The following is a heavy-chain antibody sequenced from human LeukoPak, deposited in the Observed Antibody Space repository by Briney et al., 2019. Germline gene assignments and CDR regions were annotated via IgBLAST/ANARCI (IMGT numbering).Heavy chain of an antibody. D-gene: IGHD3-10*01. Sequence: PGGSLRLSCAASGFSFGGHYMSWMRGAPGKGPEWISYISGNGGDIAYADSVKGRFTISRDNAKNSLHLQMNSLRVEDTAVYHCVRHAGRTGGQWGQGTLIAVSS. J-gene: IGHJ4*02. CDR1: GFSFGGHY. V-gene: IGHV3-11*01. CDR2: ISGNGGDI. CDR3: VRHAGRTGGQ.